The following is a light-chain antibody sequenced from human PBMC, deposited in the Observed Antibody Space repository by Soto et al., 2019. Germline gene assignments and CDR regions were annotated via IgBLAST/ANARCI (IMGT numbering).Light chain of an antibody. J-gene: IGKJ2*01. CDR1: QSVSSSY. V-gene: IGKV3D-20*01. Sequence: EIVLTQSTATLSLSPGERATLSCGARQSVSSSYLAWYQQQPGLAPRLLIYDASSRATGIPDRFSGSGSGTAFTLTISRLEPEDFAVYYCQQYGSSPYTFGQGTKLEI. CDR3: QQYGSSPYT. CDR2: DAS.